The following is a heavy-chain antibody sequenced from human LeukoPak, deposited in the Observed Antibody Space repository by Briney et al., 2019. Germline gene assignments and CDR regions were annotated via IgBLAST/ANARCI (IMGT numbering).Heavy chain of an antibody. Sequence: GGSLRLSCAASGFTFSSYAMSWVRQAPGKGLEWVSAISGSGGSTYYADSVKGRFTMSRDNSKNTLYLQMNSLRAEDTAVYYCAKSHYYDSSGYGGTFDYWGQGTLVTVSS. V-gene: IGHV3-23*01. CDR3: AKSHYYDSSGYGGTFDY. CDR2: ISGSGGST. CDR1: GFTFSSYA. J-gene: IGHJ4*02. D-gene: IGHD3-22*01.